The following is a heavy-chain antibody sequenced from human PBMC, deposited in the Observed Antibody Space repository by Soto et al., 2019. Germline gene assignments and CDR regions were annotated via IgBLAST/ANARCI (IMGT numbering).Heavy chain of an antibody. J-gene: IGHJ4*02. Sequence: EVQLVESGGGLVQPGGSLRLSCAASGFTFSSYSMNWVRQAPGKGLEWVSYISSGGSTIYYADSVKGRFTTSRDNAKNSLYLQMNSLRAEDTAVYYCARRDCSSTSCSVDYWGQGTLVTVSS. CDR3: ARRDCSSTSCSVDY. CDR1: GFTFSSYS. D-gene: IGHD2-2*01. CDR2: ISSGGSTI. V-gene: IGHV3-48*01.